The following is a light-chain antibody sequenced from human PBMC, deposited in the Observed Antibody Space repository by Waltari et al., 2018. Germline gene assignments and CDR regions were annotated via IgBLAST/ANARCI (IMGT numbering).Light chain of an antibody. CDR2: DAS. V-gene: IGKV1-13*02. CDR1: QGINSA. J-gene: IGKJ1*01. Sequence: AIQLTQSPSSLSASVGDRVTITARASQGINSALAWYQQKPGKAPKLLIYDASSLESGVPSRFSGSGYGTDFTLTISSLQPEDFATYYCQQSYSTPWTFGQGTKVEIK. CDR3: QQSYSTPWT.